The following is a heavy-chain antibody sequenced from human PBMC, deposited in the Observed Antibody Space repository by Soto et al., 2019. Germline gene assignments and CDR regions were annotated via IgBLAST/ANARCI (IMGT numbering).Heavy chain of an antibody. J-gene: IGHJ4*02. V-gene: IGHV4-31*01. CDR1: GGSISSGGYY. D-gene: IGHD3-22*01. CDR3: ARHSYDSSGYPFDY. Sequence: QVQLQESGPGLVKPSQTLSLTCTVSGGSISSGGYYWSWIRQHPGKGLEWIGYIYYSGSTYYNPXLXGXXXIXXXXXXXQFSLXLSSVTAADTAVYYCARHSYDSSGYPFDYWGQGTLVTVSS. CDR2: IYYSGST.